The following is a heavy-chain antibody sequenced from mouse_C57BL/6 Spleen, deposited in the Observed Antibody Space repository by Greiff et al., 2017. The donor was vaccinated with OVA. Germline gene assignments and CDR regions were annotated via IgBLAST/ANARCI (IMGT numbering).Heavy chain of an antibody. CDR2: ISYDGSN. Sequence: EVKVEESGPGLVKPSQSLSLTCSVTGYSITSGYYWNWIRQFPGNKLEWIGYISYDGSNNYNPSLKNRISITRDTSKNQFFLKLNSATTEDTATYYCARNWDYWYFDVWGTGTTVTVSS. V-gene: IGHV3-6*01. D-gene: IGHD4-1*01. J-gene: IGHJ1*03. CDR3: ARNWDYWYFDV. CDR1: GYSITSGYY.